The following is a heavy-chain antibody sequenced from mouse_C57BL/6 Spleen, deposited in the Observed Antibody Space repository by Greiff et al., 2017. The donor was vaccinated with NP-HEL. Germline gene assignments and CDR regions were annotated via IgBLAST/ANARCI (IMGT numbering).Heavy chain of an antibody. J-gene: IGHJ4*01. V-gene: IGHV1-52*01. CDR3: ARTAQRAMDY. D-gene: IGHD3-2*02. CDR1: GCTFTSYW. Sequence: QVQLQQPGAELVRPGSSVKLSCKASGCTFTSYWMHWVKQRPIQGLEWIGNIDPSDSETHYNQKFKDKATLTVDKSSSTAYMQLSSLTSEDSAVYYCARTAQRAMDYWGQGTSVTVSS. CDR2: IDPSDSET.